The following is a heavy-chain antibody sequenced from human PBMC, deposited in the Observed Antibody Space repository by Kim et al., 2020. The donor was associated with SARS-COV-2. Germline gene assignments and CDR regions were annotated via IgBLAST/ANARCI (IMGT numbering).Heavy chain of an antibody. CDR1: GGSISSGGYY. CDR2: IYYSGST. J-gene: IGHJ4*02. D-gene: IGHD6-19*01. V-gene: IGHV4-31*03. Sequence: SETLSLTCTVSGGSISSGGYYWSWIRQHPGKGLEWIGYIYYSGSTYYNPSLKSRVTISVDTSKNQFSLKLSSVTAADTAVYYCATHSGWFRTYFDYWGQGTLVTVSS. CDR3: ATHSGWFRTYFDY.